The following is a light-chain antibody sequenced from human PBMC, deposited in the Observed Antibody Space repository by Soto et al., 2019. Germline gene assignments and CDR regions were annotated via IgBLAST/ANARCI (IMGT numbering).Light chain of an antibody. CDR3: QSYDSSLSGYV. J-gene: IGLJ1*01. CDR2: GNS. CDR1: SSNIGAGYD. V-gene: IGLV1-40*01. Sequence: QSVLTQPPSVSGAPGQRVTISCTGSSSNIGAGYDVHWYQQLPGTAPKVLIYGNSNRPSGVPDRFSGSKSGTSAPLAITGLQAEDEADYYCQSYDSSLSGYVFGTGTKVTVL.